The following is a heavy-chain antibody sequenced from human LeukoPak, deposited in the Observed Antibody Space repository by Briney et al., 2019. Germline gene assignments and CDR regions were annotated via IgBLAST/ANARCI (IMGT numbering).Heavy chain of an antibody. CDR1: GFTFSSYA. CDR3: ARDFRAAGNPPPLFDY. J-gene: IGHJ4*02. Sequence: GGSLRLSCAASGFTFSSYAMHWVRQAPGKGLEWVAVISYDGSNKYYADSVKGRLTISRDNSKNTLYLQMNSLRAEDTAVYYCARDFRAAGNPPPLFDYWGQGTLVTVSS. D-gene: IGHD6-19*01. CDR2: ISYDGSNK. V-gene: IGHV3-30*04.